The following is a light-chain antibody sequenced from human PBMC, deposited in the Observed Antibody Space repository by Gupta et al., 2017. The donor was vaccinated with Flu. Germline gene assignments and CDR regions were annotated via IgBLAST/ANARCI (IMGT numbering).Light chain of an antibody. Sequence: SPELTQPPPVSVSPGQTARIACSGDALTNQYTYWYQQKAGQAPVLVRENDGERPSGIPERFSWSSTWNTVTFNIIGVQAEDEAYYECPSADSTGRFVIFGGGTKLTVI. CDR2: NDG. CDR3: PSADSTGRFVI. CDR1: ALTNQY. J-gene: IGLJ2*01. V-gene: IGLV3-25*02.